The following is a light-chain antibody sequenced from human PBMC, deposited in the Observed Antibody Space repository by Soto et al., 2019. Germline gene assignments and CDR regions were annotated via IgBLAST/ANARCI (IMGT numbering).Light chain of an antibody. CDR1: QSVSNSY. J-gene: IGKJ5*01. Sequence: EIVLTQSPGTLSLSPGERATLSCRAAQSVSNSYIAWYQQKPGQAPRLLIYGASIRATGIPDRFSASGSGTDFTLTISRLEPEDFAVYYCQQYDTSFLITFGQGTRLEIK. V-gene: IGKV3-20*01. CDR3: QQYDTSFLIT. CDR2: GAS.